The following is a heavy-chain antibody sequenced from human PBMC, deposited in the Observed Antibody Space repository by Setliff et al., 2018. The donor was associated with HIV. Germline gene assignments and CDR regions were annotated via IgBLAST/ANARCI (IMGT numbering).Heavy chain of an antibody. CDR2: IRLPRGGT. Sequence: ASVKVSCKASQNSFSDDYMNWARQAPGQRPEWMGWIRLPRGGTKYAQKFQGRVSLTWDTSISTGYMELRRLRSDDTAIYYCVTSPGSFLAQDATEAGDAWGQGSLVTVSS. V-gene: IGHV1-2*02. J-gene: IGHJ5*02. D-gene: IGHD6-13*01. CDR3: VTSPGSFLAQDATEAGDA. CDR1: QNSFSDDY.